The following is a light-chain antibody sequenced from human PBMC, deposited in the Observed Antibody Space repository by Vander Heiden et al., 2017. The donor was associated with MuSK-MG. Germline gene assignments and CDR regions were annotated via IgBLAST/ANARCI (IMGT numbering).Light chain of an antibody. V-gene: IGKV1-33*01. J-gene: IGKJ2*01. Sequence: DIQLTQSPSSLSASVGDRVTITCQASQDISNYLHWYQQKPGKAPKLLIYDASNLETRVPSRFSERASRRDFSFSIRSLNLEDVATYYCREDDTEPHTFGQWTKLEMK. CDR1: QDISNY. CDR2: DAS. CDR3: REDDTEPHT.